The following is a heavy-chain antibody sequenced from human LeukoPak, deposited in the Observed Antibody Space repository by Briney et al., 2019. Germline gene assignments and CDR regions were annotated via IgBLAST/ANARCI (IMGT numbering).Heavy chain of an antibody. D-gene: IGHD2-2*01. CDR3: ARTTGYQLPFNWFDP. CDR1: RGSISRSGYY. J-gene: IGHJ5*02. V-gene: IGHV4-39*01. CDR2: ISYSGST. Sequence: SETLSLTCTVSRGSISRSGYYWGWVRQPPGKGLEWIGSISYSGSTYYIPSLKSRVTISIDTSKNEFSPKLSSVTAADTAVYYCARTTGYQLPFNWFDPWGQGTLVTVSS.